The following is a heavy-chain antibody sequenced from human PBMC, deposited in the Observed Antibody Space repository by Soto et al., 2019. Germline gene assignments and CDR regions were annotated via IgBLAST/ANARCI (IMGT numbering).Heavy chain of an antibody. D-gene: IGHD3-10*01. J-gene: IGHJ6*02. V-gene: IGHV4-61*01. Sequence: TLSLTCTVSGDSVTSVSDYWSWIRQPPGKGLEWIGYIYYSGSADYNPSLGSRVTISIDTSKNQFSLKLTSVTAADTAVYYCARGVGFGYYYYHMDLWGQGTTVTVS. CDR3: ARGVGFGYYYYHMDL. CDR1: GDSVTSVSDY. CDR2: IYYSGSA.